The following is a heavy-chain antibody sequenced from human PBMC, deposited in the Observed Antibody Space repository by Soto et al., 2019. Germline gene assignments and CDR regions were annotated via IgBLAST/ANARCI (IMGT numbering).Heavy chain of an antibody. CDR1: GYTFTSYY. D-gene: IGHD1-26*01. V-gene: IGHV1-46*01. CDR3: ARDGRSSRYWFAP. Sequence: ASVKVSCKASGYTFTSYYMHWVRQAPGQGLEWMGIINPSGGSTSYAQKFQGRVTMTRYTSTSTVCMELSSLRSEDTAVYYCARDGRSSRYWFAPWGQGTLVTVSS. CDR2: INPSGGST. J-gene: IGHJ5*02.